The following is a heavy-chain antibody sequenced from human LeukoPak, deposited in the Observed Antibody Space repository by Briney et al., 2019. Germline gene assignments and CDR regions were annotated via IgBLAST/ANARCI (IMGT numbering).Heavy chain of an antibody. CDR3: ARADYDILTGPQTDYSYFFDY. V-gene: IGHV3-48*01. CDR2: ISSSSSTI. Sequence: QTGGSLRLSCAASGFTFSSYSMNWVRQAPGKGLEWVSYISSSSSTIYYADSVKGRFTISRDNSKNTLYLQMNSLRAEDTAVYYCARADYDILTGPQTDYSYFFDYWGQGTLVTVSS. J-gene: IGHJ4*02. CDR1: GFTFSSYS. D-gene: IGHD3-9*01.